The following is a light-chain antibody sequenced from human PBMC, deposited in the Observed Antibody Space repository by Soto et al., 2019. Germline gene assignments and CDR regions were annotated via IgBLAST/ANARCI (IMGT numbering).Light chain of an antibody. J-gene: IGLJ1*01. CDR3: GTWDSSLSVHV. CDR1: SSNIGNNY. Sequence: QAVLTQPPSVSAAPGQKVTISCSGSSSNIGNNYVSWYQQLPGTVPKLLIYDNNKRPSGIPDRFSGSKSGTSATLGITGLQTGDEADYYCGTWDSSLSVHVFGTGTKVTVL. V-gene: IGLV1-51*01. CDR2: DNN.